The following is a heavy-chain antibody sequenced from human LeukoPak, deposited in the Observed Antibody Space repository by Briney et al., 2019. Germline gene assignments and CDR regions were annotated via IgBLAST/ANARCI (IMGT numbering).Heavy chain of an antibody. CDR1: GFTVSNNY. CDR2: IYGGGTT. V-gene: IGHV3-53*01. CDR3: ARGPNYGDYGGQ. J-gene: IGHJ4*02. Sequence: AGGSLRLSCVAPGFTVSNNYMSWVRQAPGKGLEWVSLIYGGGTTYYADSVKGRFTISSDSSKNTVYLQMNSLRAEDTAVYYCARGPNYGDYGGQWGQGTQVTVSS. D-gene: IGHD4-17*01.